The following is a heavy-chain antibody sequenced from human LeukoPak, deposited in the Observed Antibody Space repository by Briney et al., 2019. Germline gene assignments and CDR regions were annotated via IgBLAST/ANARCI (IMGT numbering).Heavy chain of an antibody. V-gene: IGHV3-74*01. CDR3: AREKHSSEFDY. CDR1: GFTFSSYW. D-gene: IGHD6-25*01. CDR2: INSDGSST. J-gene: IGHJ4*02. Sequence: GGSLRLSCAASGFTFSSYWMHWVRQAPGKGLVWVSRINSDGSSTSYADSVKGRFTISRDNSKNTLYLQMNSLRAEDTAVYYCAREKHSSEFDYWGQGTLVTVSS.